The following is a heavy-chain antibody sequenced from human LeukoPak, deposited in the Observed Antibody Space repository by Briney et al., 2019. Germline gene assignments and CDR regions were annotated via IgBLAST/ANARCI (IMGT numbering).Heavy chain of an antibody. CDR3: ARLREDIVVVPAATYYFDY. D-gene: IGHD2-2*01. CDR2: ISYDGSNK. CDR1: GFTFSSYG. V-gene: IGHV3-30*03. J-gene: IGHJ4*02. Sequence: GGSLRLSCAASGFTFSSYGMHWVRQAPGKGLEWVAVISYDGSNKYYADSVKGRFTISRDDAKNSLYLQMNSLRAEDTAVYYCARLREDIVVVPAATYYFDYWGQGTLVTVSS.